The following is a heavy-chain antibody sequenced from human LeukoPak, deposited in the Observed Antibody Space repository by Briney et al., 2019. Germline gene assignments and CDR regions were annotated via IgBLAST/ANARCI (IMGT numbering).Heavy chain of an antibody. CDR2: INPSGSST. Sequence: ASVKVSCKASGYTFTRYHMHWLRQAPGQGLEWMGIINPSGSSTLYAQKFQGRVTMTRDMSTTTDYMELSSLRSEDTAVYYCARDNSVGDIAWWFDPWGQGTLVTVSS. CDR1: GYTFTRYH. V-gene: IGHV1-46*01. J-gene: IGHJ5*02. CDR3: ARDNSVGDIAWWFDP. D-gene: IGHD3-16*02.